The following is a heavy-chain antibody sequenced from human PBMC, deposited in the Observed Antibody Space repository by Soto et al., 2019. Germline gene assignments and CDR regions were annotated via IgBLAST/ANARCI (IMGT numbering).Heavy chain of an antibody. V-gene: IGHV1-69*13. J-gene: IGHJ4*02. CDR3: AREGSGYNF. Sequence: GASVKVSCKASGGSFSNFGIRWVRQAPGQGLELMGGIVPVFGRPNYAQRFRGRLTITADESTSTGYMELISLRSDDTAVYYCAREGSGYNFWGQGTQVTVSS. D-gene: IGHD5-12*01. CDR1: GGSFSNFG. CDR2: IVPVFGRP.